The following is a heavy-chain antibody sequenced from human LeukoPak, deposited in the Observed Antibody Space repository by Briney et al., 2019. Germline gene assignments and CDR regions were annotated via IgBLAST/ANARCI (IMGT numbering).Heavy chain of an antibody. Sequence: ASVKVSCKASGYTFTGYYMHWVRQAPGQGLEWMGWINPNSGGTNYAQKFQGRVTMTRDTSISTAYMELSSLRSEDTAVYYCATDLGGSYPGAFDIWGQGTMVTVSS. V-gene: IGHV1-2*02. CDR2: INPNSGGT. J-gene: IGHJ3*02. D-gene: IGHD1-26*01. CDR1: GYTFTGYY. CDR3: ATDLGGSYPGAFDI.